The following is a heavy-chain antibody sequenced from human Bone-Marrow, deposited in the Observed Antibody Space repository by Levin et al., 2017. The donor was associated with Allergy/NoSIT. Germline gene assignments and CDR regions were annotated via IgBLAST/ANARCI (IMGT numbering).Heavy chain of an antibody. D-gene: IGHD2-15*01. CDR2: IKQDGSEK. CDR3: ARDWQLEVVVAATQDAFDI. Sequence: GGSLRLSCAASGFTFSSYWMSWVRQAPGKGLEWVANIKQDGSEKYYVDSVKGRFTISRDNAKNSLYLQMNSLRAEDTAVYYCARDWQLEVVVAATQDAFDIWGQGTMVTVSS. CDR1: GFTFSSYW. J-gene: IGHJ3*02. V-gene: IGHV3-7*01.